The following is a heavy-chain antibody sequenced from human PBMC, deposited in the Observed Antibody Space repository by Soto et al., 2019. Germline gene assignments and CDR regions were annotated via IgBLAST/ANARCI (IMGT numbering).Heavy chain of an antibody. D-gene: IGHD3-3*01. Sequence: ASVKVSCKASGYTFTSYYMHWVRQAPGQGLEWMGIINPSGGSTSYAQKFQGRVTMTRDTSTSTVYMELSSLRSEDTAVYYCARDDRSVSGVVTLDHWGPGTLVTVCS. CDR3: ARDDRSVSGVVTLDH. CDR2: INPSGGST. V-gene: IGHV1-46*01. J-gene: IGHJ4*02. CDR1: GYTFTSYY.